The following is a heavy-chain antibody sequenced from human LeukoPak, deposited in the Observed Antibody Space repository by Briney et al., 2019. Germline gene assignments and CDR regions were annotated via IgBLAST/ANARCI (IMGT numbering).Heavy chain of an antibody. Sequence: GGSLRLSCAASGFTFSSYNMNWVRQAPGKGLEWVLSITSSTSYMYYADSVKGRFTISRDNAKNSLYLQMNSLRAEDTAVYYCARASKILTGYFDYWGQGTLVTVSS. CDR1: GFTFSSYN. CDR2: ITSSTSYM. V-gene: IGHV3-21*01. CDR3: ARASKILTGYFDY. D-gene: IGHD3-9*01. J-gene: IGHJ4*01.